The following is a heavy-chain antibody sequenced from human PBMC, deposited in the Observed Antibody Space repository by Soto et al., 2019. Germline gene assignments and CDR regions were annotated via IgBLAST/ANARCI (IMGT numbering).Heavy chain of an antibody. Sequence: GGSLRLSCAASGFTFSSYAMHWVRQAPGKGLEWVAVISYDGSNKYYADSVKGRFTISRDNSKNTLYLQMNSLRAEDTAVYYWAREQWLVINDAFDIWGQGTMVTVSS. J-gene: IGHJ3*02. V-gene: IGHV3-30-3*01. CDR1: GFTFSSYA. D-gene: IGHD6-19*01. CDR3: AREQWLVINDAFDI. CDR2: ISYDGSNK.